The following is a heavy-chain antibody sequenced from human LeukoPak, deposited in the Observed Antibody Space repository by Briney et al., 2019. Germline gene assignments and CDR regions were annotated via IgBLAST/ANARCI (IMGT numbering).Heavy chain of an antibody. J-gene: IGHJ4*02. V-gene: IGHV3-74*01. CDR1: GFTFSIYW. CDR3: AREDILTGYYFDY. D-gene: IGHD3-9*01. CDR2: INSDGSST. Sequence: GGPLRLSCAASGFTFSIYWMLCVRHARGRGGVWVLRINSDGSSTSYADSVKGRFTISRDNAKNTLYLQMNSLRAEDTAVYYCAREDILTGYYFDYWGQGTLVTVSS.